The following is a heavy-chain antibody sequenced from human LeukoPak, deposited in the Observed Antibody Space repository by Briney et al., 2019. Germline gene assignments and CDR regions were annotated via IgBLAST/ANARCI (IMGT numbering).Heavy chain of an antibody. V-gene: IGHV4-38-2*02. CDR1: GYSISSGYY. D-gene: IGHD1-14*01. J-gene: IGHJ4*02. Sequence: SETLSLTCSVSGYSISSGYYWGWIRQPPGKGLEWIGRIYHSGSTYYDPSLKSRVTISVDTSRNQFSLKLSSVTAADTAVYYCARAREPLIYTYYFEYWGQGTLVTVSS. CDR3: ARAREPLIYTYYFEY. CDR2: IYHSGST.